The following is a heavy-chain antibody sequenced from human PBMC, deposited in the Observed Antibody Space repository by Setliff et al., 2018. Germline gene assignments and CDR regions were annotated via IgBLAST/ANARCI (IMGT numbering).Heavy chain of an antibody. V-gene: IGHV1-18*01. CDR2: INTYSGAT. CDR3: TWGPGGYFDF. Sequence: ASVKVSCKPSGYGFLSYGLSWVRQAPGQGLEWMGNINTYSGATNYAHKFQGRVTMTTDTSITTAYMELNSLTSDDTAVYFCTWGPGGYFDFWGQGTLVTVSS. CDR1: GYGFLSYG. J-gene: IGHJ4*02. D-gene: IGHD3-22*01.